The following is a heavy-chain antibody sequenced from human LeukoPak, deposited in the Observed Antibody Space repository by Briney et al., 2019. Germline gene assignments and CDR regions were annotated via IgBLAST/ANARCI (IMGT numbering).Heavy chain of an antibody. CDR3: ARGLGYSYGLLYPY. CDR2: INHSGST. CDR1: GVSFSGYY. J-gene: IGHJ4*02. D-gene: IGHD5-18*01. Sequence: SETLSLTCAVYGVSFSGYYWSWIRQPPGKGLEWIGEINHSGSTNYNPSLKSRVTISVDTSKNQFSLKLSSVTAADTAVYYCARGLGYSYGLLYPYWGQGTLVTVSS. V-gene: IGHV4-34*01.